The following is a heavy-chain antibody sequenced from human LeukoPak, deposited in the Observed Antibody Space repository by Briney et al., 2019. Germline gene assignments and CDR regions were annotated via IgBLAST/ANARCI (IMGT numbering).Heavy chain of an antibody. CDR3: ARYSYDILTGYYYIDY. D-gene: IGHD3-9*01. CDR1: GFTFSSYW. V-gene: IGHV3-7*01. CDR2: IKQDGSEK. J-gene: IGHJ4*02. Sequence: GGSLRLSCAASGFTFSSYWMSWVRQAPGKGLEWVANIKQDGSEKYYVDSVKGRFTISRDNAKNSLYLQMNSLRAEDTAVYYCARYSYDILTGYYYIDYWGQGTLVTVSS.